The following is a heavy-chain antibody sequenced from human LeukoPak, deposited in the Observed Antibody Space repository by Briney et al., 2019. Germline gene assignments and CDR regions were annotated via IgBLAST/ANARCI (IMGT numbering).Heavy chain of an antibody. CDR2: IYYSGST. D-gene: IGHD6-6*01. V-gene: IGHV4-30-4*08. J-gene: IGHJ4*02. CDR3: ARDLGSSSSGVFDY. Sequence: SETLSLTCTVSGGSISSSSYYWSWIRQPPGKGLEWIGYIYYSGSTYYNPSLKSRVTISVDTSKNQFSLKLSSVTAADTAVYYCARDLGSSSSGVFDYWGQGTLVTISS. CDR1: GGSISSSSYY.